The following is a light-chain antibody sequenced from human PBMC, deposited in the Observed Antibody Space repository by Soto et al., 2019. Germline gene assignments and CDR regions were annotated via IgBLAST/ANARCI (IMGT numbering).Light chain of an antibody. Sequence: EIVLTLSPGILSLYPGERATLSCRASQSVSNDFLAWYQQKPGQAPRLLIYGASTRATDVPDRFSGSGSGADFTLTISRLEPEDFAVYYCQQYGSSPPRTFGQGSKADI. CDR1: QSVSNDF. CDR3: QQYGSSPPRT. CDR2: GAS. V-gene: IGKV3-20*01. J-gene: IGKJ1*01.